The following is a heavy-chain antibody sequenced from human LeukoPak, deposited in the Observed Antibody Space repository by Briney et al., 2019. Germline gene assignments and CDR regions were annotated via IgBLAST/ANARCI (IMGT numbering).Heavy chain of an antibody. J-gene: IGHJ3*01. CDR2: IKQDGSER. Sequence: AGGSLRLSCAASGFTFSSYSMNWVRQAPGKGLEWVANIKQDGSERYYVDSVKGRFTISRDNAKNSLYLQMNSLRAEDTALYYCARGFSTWGQGTMVTVSS. CDR3: ARGFST. CDR1: GFTFSSYS. V-gene: IGHV3-7*01.